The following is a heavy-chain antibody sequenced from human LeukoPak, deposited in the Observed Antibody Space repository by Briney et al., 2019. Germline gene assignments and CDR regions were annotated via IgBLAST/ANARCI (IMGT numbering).Heavy chain of an antibody. Sequence: PSETLSLTCAVYGGSFSGYYWSWIRQPPGKGLEWIGEINHSGSTNYNPSLKSRVTISVDTSKNQFSLKLSSVTAADTVVYYCARSQLWLHYYFDYWGQGTLVTVSS. V-gene: IGHV4-34*01. CDR2: INHSGST. CDR1: GGSFSGYY. CDR3: ARSQLWLHYYFDY. D-gene: IGHD5-18*01. J-gene: IGHJ4*02.